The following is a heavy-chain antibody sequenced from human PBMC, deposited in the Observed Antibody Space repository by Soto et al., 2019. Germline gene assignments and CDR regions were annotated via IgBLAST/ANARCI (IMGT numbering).Heavy chain of an antibody. CDR2: IYPGDSDT. J-gene: IGHJ5*02. CDR3: ARSGYCSSTSCYAGWFDP. V-gene: IGHV5-51*01. CDR1: GYSFTSYW. D-gene: IGHD2-2*01. Sequence: CKGSGYSFTSYWIGWVRQMPGKGLEWMGIIYPGDSDTRYSPSFQGQVTISADKSISTAYLQWSSLKASDTAMYYCARSGYCSSTSCYAGWFDPWGQGTLVTVSS.